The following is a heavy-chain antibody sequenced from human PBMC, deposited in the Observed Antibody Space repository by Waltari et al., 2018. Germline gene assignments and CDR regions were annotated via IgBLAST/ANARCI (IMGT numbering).Heavy chain of an antibody. V-gene: IGHV4-34*01. CDR1: GGSFSGYY. CDR3: ARWANTWYYYGSGSYYKKGPLDY. CDR2: INHSGST. D-gene: IGHD3-10*01. J-gene: IGHJ4*02. Sequence: QVQLQQWGAGLLKPSETLSLTCAVYGGSFSGYYWSWIRQPPGKGLEWIGEINHSGSTNNNQSIKSRVTISGDTSKNQCSLKLSSVTAADTAVYYCARWANTWYYYGSGSYYKKGPLDYWGQGTLVTVSS.